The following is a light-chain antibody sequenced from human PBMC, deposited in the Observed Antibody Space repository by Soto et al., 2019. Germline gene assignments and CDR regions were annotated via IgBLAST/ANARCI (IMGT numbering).Light chain of an antibody. Sequence: DIPMTQSPSTLSASVGDRVTITCRASQSISSWLAWYQQKPGKAPKLLIYDASSLESGVPSRFSGSGSGTEFTLTISSLQPDDFATYYCQQYNSISPRTFGQGTKVEIK. J-gene: IGKJ1*01. CDR3: QQYNSISPRT. CDR2: DAS. V-gene: IGKV1-5*01. CDR1: QSISSW.